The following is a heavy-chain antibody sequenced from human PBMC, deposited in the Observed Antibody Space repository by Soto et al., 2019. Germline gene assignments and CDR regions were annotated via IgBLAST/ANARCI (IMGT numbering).Heavy chain of an antibody. CDR1: GYSFTTYW. V-gene: IGHV5-51*01. J-gene: IGHJ6*02. D-gene: IGHD3-10*01. CDR2: IYPGDSDT. CDR3: AGGGVRGVITRARDYYGMDV. Sequence: PGESLKISCKGSGYSFTTYWIGWVRQMSGKDLEWMGIIYPGDSDTRYSPSFQGQVTISADKSISTAYLQWSSLKASDTAMYYCAGGGVRGVITRARDYYGMDVWGQGTTVTVAS.